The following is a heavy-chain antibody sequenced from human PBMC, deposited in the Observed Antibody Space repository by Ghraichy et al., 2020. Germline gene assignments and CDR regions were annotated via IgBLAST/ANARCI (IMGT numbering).Heavy chain of an antibody. CDR2: IYYSGST. Sequence: SETLSLTCTVSGGSISSYYWSWIRQPPGKGLEWIGHIYYSGSTNYKPSLKSRVTISVDMSKNQFSLKLSSVTAADTAVYYCAIVGATATYYFDYWGQGTLVTVSS. CDR1: GGSISSYY. V-gene: IGHV4-59*01. D-gene: IGHD1-26*01. CDR3: AIVGATATYYFDY. J-gene: IGHJ4*02.